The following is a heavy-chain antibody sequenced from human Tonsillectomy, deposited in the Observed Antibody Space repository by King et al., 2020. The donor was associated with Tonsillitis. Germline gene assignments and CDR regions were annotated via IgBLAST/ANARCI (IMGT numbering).Heavy chain of an antibody. D-gene: IGHD3-16*01. Sequence: VQLQESGPGLVKPSETLSLTCTVSGGSISSYYWSWIRQPPGKGLEWIGYIYYSGSTNYNPSLQSRVTISVDTSKNQFSLKLSSVTAADTAVYYCARYGGGGSYFDYWGQGTLVTVSS. V-gene: IGHV4-59*01. CDR2: IYYSGST. J-gene: IGHJ4*02. CDR3: ARYGGGGSYFDY. CDR1: GGSISSYY.